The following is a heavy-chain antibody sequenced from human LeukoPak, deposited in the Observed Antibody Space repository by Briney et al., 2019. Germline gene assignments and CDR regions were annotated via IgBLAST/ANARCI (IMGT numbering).Heavy chain of an antibody. V-gene: IGHV4-39*07. CDR3: ASLQKPEGFDP. CDR2: IYYSGST. D-gene: IGHD4-11*01. Sequence: SETLSRTCTVSGGSISSTSCYWGWIRQPPGKGLEWIGGIYYSGSTYYNPFLKSLVTISVDTSKNQFSLKLSSVTAADTALYYCASLQKPEGFDPWGQGTLVTVSS. CDR1: GGSISSTSCY. J-gene: IGHJ5*02.